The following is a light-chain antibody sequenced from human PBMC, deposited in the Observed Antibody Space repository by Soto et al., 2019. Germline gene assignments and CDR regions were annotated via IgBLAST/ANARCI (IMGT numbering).Light chain of an antibody. J-gene: IGKJ1*01. CDR3: QQYNRYPWT. CDR2: KAS. Sequence: DIQMTQSPSTLSASVGDRVTITCRASQSISSWLAWYQQKPGKAPKLLIYKASSLESGVPSRFSGSGSGTELTLTISSLQPDDFATYYCQQYNRYPWTFCQGTKVEI. CDR1: QSISSW. V-gene: IGKV1-5*03.